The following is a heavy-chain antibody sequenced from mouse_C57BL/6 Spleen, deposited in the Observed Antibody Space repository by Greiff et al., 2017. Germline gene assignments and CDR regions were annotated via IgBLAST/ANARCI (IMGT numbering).Heavy chain of an antibody. D-gene: IGHD2-4*01. CDR3: ARNKGLRLFAY. Sequence: QVQLQQPGAELVMPGASVKLSCKASGYTFTSYWMHWVKQRPGQGLEWIGEIDPSDSYTNYNQKFKGKSTLTVDKSSSTAYMQRSSLTSEDSAVYYCARNKGLRLFAYWGQGTLVTVSA. V-gene: IGHV1-69*01. CDR1: GYTFTSYW. J-gene: IGHJ3*01. CDR2: IDPSDSYT.